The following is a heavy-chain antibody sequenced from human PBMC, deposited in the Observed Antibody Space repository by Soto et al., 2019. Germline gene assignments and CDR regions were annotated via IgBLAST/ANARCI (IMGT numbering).Heavy chain of an antibody. Sequence: QVQLVQSGAEVKKPGSSVKVSCKASGGTFSSYSINWVRQAPGQGLEWMGEIIPIFDTANYAQKFQVRVTITAAESTSTAYMELSSLRSEDTAVYYCARDGGRHSGGIDYWGQGTLVTGSS. CDR3: ARDGGRHSGGIDY. J-gene: IGHJ4*02. D-gene: IGHD1-26*01. CDR2: IIPIFDTA. V-gene: IGHV1-69*01. CDR1: GGTFSSYS.